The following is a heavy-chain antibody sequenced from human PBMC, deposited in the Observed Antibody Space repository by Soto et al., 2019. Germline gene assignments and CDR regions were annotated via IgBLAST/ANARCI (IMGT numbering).Heavy chain of an antibody. D-gene: IGHD5-12*01. V-gene: IGHV1-18*01. CDR3: AIVIDSGYDFGAIDI. CDR2: ISAYNGNT. CDR1: GYTFTSYG. J-gene: IGHJ3*02. Sequence: ASVKVSCKASGYTFTSYGISWVRQAPGQGLEWMGWISAYNGNTNYAQKLQGRVTMTTDTSTSTAYMELRSLRSDDTAVYYCAIVIDSGYDFGAIDIWGQGTMVTVSS.